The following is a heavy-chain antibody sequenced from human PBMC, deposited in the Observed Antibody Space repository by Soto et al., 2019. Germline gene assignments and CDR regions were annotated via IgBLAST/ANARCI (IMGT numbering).Heavy chain of an antibody. CDR3: ARAPRAIDV. CDR2: IIPIFGTA. V-gene: IGHV1-69*05. CDR1: GGTFSSYT. J-gene: IGHJ6*02. Sequence: SVKVSCKASGGTFSSYTISWVRQAPGQGLEWMGGIIPIFGTANYAQKFQGRVTITTDESTSTVYMELSSLRSEHTVGNYCARAPRAIDVWGQGTTVTVS.